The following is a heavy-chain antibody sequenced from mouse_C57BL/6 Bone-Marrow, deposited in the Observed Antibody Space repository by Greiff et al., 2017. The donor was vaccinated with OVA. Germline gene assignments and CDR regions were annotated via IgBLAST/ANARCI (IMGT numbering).Heavy chain of an antibody. D-gene: IGHD2-3*01. CDR2: IYPGDGDT. Sequence: VQLQQSGPELVKPGASVKISCKASGYAFSSSWMNWVKQRPGTGLEWIGRIYPGDGDTNYNGQFKGKATLTADKSSSTAYMQLSSLTSEDSAVYFCARHEDGYYASYFDYWGQGTTLTVSS. CDR3: ARHEDGYYASYFDY. CDR1: GYAFSSSW. J-gene: IGHJ2*01. V-gene: IGHV1-82*01.